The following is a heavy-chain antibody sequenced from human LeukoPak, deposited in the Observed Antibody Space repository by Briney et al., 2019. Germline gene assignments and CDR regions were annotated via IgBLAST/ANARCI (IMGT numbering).Heavy chain of an antibody. V-gene: IGHV3-11*01. Sequence: GSLRLSCAASGFTFSDYYMSCIRQAPGRGLEWVSYISSSGCTIYYADSLKGRFTISRDNAKNSLYLQMNSLRDEDTAVYYCARGLGYCSSGSCYSVFPIDYWGQGTLVTVSS. CDR1: GFTFSDYY. CDR2: ISSSGCTI. CDR3: ARGLGYCSSGSCYSVFPIDY. D-gene: IGHD2-15*01. J-gene: IGHJ4*02.